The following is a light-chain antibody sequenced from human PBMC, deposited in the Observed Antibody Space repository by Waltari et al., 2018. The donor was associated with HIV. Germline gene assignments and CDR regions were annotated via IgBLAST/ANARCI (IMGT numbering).Light chain of an antibody. CDR2: EVT. V-gene: IGLV2-23*02. J-gene: IGLJ2*01. CDR3: CSYAGSSTFVVV. Sequence: QSALTHPASVSGSPGQSITISCTGTSSDVGNYNLVSWYQQHPGKAPKLMIYEVTKRPSGVSYRFSGSKSGNTASLTISGLQAEDEADYYCCSYAGSSTFVVVFGGGTKLTVL. CDR1: SSDVGNYNL.